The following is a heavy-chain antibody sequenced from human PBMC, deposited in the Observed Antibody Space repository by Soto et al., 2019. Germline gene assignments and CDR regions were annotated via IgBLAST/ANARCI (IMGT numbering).Heavy chain of an antibody. Sequence: LXLSCAASRYALRYYSMNWVRQAPGKGLEWVSYTGTSRKYTFYADSVRGRFTISRDDARNSVYLQLNSLRDEDTAVYYCVRDRDWAFDIWGQGTMVTVSS. CDR3: VRDRDWAFDI. D-gene: IGHD3-9*01. CDR2: TGTSRKYT. J-gene: IGHJ3*02. CDR1: RYALRYYS. V-gene: IGHV3-48*02.